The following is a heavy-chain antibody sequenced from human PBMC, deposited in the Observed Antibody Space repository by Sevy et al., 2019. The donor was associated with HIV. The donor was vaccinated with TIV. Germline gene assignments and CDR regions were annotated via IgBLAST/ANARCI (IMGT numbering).Heavy chain of an antibody. CDR3: ASGRASRHCTNGVCSYFDY. Sequence: GGSLRLSCAASGFTFSSYGMHWVRQAPGKGLEWVAVIWYDGSNKYYADSVKGRFTISRDNSKNTLYLQMNSLRAEDTAVYYCASGRASRHCTNGVCSYFDYWGQGTLVTVSS. CDR2: IWYDGSNK. D-gene: IGHD2-8*01. CDR1: GFTFSSYG. V-gene: IGHV3-33*08. J-gene: IGHJ4*02.